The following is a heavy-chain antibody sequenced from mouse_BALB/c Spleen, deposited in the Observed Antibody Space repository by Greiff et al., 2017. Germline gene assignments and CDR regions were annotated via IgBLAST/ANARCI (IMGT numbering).Heavy chain of an antibody. D-gene: IGHD1-2*01. V-gene: IGHV1S81*02. CDR3: TSKIHYFYAMDY. Sequence: QVQLQQSGAELVKPGASVKLSCKASGYTFTSYYMYWVKQRPGQGLEWIGEINPSNGGTNFNEKFKSKATLTVDKSSSTAYMQLSSLTSEDSAVYYCTSKIHYFYAMDYWGQGTSVTVSS. CDR2: INPSNGGT. CDR1: GYTFTSYY. J-gene: IGHJ4*01.